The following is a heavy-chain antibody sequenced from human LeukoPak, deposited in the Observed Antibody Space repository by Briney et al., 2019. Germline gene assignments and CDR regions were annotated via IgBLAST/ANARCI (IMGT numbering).Heavy chain of an antibody. D-gene: IGHD3-22*01. Sequence: EASVKVSCKASGGTFSSYAISWVRQAPGQGLEWMGGIIPIFGTANYAQKFQGRVTITTDESTSTAYMELRSLRSEDTAVYYCAREDYYDSSGLDYWGQGTLVTVSS. V-gene: IGHV1-69*05. CDR1: GGTFSSYA. CDR2: IIPIFGTA. J-gene: IGHJ4*02. CDR3: AREDYYDSSGLDY.